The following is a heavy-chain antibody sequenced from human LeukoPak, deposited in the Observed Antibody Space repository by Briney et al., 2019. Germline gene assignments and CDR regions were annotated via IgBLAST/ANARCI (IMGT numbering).Heavy chain of an antibody. CDR1: GFTFSSSA. CDR2: ISYDGSNK. CDR3: AKARYPPISSGMDV. D-gene: IGHD1-26*01. Sequence: GGSLRLSCAASGFTFSSSAMHWVRQAPGKGLEWVAVISYDGSNKYYADSVKGRFTISRDNSKNTLYLQMNSLRAEDTAVYYCAKARYPPISSGMDVWGQGTTVTVSS. V-gene: IGHV3-30-3*01. J-gene: IGHJ6*02.